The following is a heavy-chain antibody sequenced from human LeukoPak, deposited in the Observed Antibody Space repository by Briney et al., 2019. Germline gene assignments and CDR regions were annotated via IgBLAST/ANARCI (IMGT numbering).Heavy chain of an antibody. J-gene: IGHJ4*02. D-gene: IGHD3-9*01. CDR1: GGSISSYY. V-gene: IGHV4-59*08. Sequence: SETLSLTCTVSGGSISSYYWSWIRQPPGKGLAWIGYIYYSGSTNYNPSLKSRVTISVDTSKNQFSLKLSSVTAADTAVYYCARLHYDILTGYYSPYYFDYWGQGTLVTVSS. CDR2: IYYSGST. CDR3: ARLHYDILTGYYSPYYFDY.